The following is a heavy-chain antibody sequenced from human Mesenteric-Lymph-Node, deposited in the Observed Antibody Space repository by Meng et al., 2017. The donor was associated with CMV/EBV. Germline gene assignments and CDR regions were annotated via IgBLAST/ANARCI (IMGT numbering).Heavy chain of an antibody. J-gene: IGHJ6*02. V-gene: IGHV3-23*01. CDR2: ISGSGGNT. D-gene: IGHD4-11*01. Sequence: GGSLRLSCAASGFTFSSYAMSWVRQAPGKGLEWVSTISGSGGNTYYADSVKGRFTISRDNSKNTLYLQMNSLRAEDTAVYYCASASKRHGHHYYYYGMDVWGQGTTVTVSS. CDR1: GFTFSSYA. CDR3: ASASKRHGHHYYYYGMDV.